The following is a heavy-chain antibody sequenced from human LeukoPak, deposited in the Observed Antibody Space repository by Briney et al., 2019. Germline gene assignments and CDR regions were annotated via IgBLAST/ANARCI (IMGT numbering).Heavy chain of an antibody. J-gene: IGHJ4*02. D-gene: IGHD1/OR15-1a*01. CDR3: ARSIIGTRSKFDY. CDR2: ISYSGST. V-gene: IGHV4-59*08. Sequence: PSETLSLTCTVSGGSISTYYWSWIRQPPGKGLEWIGYISYSGSTNYNPSLKSRVTISLDTSKNQFPLKLSSVTAADTAVYYCARSIIGTRSKFDYWGQGTLVTVSS. CDR1: GGSISTYY.